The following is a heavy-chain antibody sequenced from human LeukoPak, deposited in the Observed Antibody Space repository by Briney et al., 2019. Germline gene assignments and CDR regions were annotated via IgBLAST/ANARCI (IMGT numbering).Heavy chain of an antibody. J-gene: IGHJ4*02. CDR2: IYYGGYT. D-gene: IGHD3-3*01. V-gene: IGHV4-39*01. CDR3: QSRFLEWLLDY. Sequence: SETLSLTCTVSGGSISSNNYYWGWIRQPPGKGLEWIGSIYYGGYTYYNPSLKSRVTVSVDTSKNQFSLKLSSVTAADTAIYYCQSRFLEWLLDYWGQGTLVTVSS. CDR1: GGSISSNNYY.